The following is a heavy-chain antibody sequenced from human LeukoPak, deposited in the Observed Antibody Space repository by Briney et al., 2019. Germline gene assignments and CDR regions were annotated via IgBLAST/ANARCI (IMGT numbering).Heavy chain of an antibody. CDR1: GGTFSSYA. J-gene: IGHJ3*02. Sequence: GASVKVSCKASGGTFSSYAISWVRQAPGQGPEWMGGIIPIFGTANYAQKFQGRVTITTDEPTSTAYMELSSLRSEDTAVYYCARGRRITMVRGVIGAFDIWGQGTMVTVSS. D-gene: IGHD3-10*01. V-gene: IGHV1-69*05. CDR2: IIPIFGTA. CDR3: ARGRRITMVRGVIGAFDI.